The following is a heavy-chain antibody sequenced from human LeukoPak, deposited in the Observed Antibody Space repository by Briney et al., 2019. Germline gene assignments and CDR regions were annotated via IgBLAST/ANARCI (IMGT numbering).Heavy chain of an antibody. CDR2: ISGYNGYT. V-gene: IGHV1-18*01. D-gene: IGHD1/OR15-1a*01. CDR1: GYTFRSYG. CDR3: ARGAVNRYNWNNDNYYYYYMDV. Sequence: GASVKVSCKASGYTFRSYGISWVRQAPGQGLEWMGWISGYNGYTNYAQNLQGRVTMTTDTSTSTAYMELRSLRSDDTAIYYCARGAVNRYNWNNDNYYYYYMDVWGKGTTVTISS. J-gene: IGHJ6*03.